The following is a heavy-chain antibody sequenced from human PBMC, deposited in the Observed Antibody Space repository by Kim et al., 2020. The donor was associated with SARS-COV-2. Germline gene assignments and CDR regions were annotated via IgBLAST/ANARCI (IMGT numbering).Heavy chain of an antibody. J-gene: IGHJ5*02. CDR1: GFTFSAYW. CDR2: INSDGSDT. V-gene: IGHV3-74*03. CDR3: VRGSVGPTRGNWFDP. D-gene: IGHD1-26*01. Sequence: GGSLRLSCAASGFTFSAYWMHWVRQDPGMGLMWVSRINSDGSDTTYADSVRGRFTVSRDNAENTLYLQMNSLRAEDTAVYYCVRGSVGPTRGNWFDPWG.